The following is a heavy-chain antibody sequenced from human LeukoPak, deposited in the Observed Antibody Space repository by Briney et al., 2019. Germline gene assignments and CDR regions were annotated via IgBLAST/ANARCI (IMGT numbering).Heavy chain of an antibody. D-gene: IGHD5-24*01. J-gene: IGHJ4*02. CDR2: IYYSGST. CDR1: GGSISSSSYY. Sequence: PSETLSLTCTVSGGSISSSSYYWGWIRQPPGKGLEWIGSIYYSGSTYYNPSLKSRVTISVDTSKNQFSLKLSSVTAADTAVYYCARGHYRWLQLRGYFDYWGQGTLVTVSS. CDR3: ARGHYRWLQLRGYFDY. V-gene: IGHV4-39*01.